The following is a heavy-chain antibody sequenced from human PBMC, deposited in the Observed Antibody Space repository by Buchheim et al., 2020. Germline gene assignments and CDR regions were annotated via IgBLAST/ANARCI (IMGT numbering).Heavy chain of an antibody. Sequence: QVQLVESRGGVVQPGRSLRLSCAASGFTFSSYGMHWVRQAPGKGLEWVAVIWYDGSNKYYADSVKGRFTISRDISKNTLYLQMNSLRAEDTAVYYCAREPVAGPYYYYGMDVWGQGTT. V-gene: IGHV3-33*01. CDR1: GFTFSSYG. D-gene: IGHD6-19*01. CDR2: IWYDGSNK. J-gene: IGHJ6*02. CDR3: AREPVAGPYYYYGMDV.